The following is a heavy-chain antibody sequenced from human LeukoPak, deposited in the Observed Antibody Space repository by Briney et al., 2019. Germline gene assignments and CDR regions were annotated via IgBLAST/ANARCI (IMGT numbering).Heavy chain of an antibody. J-gene: IGHJ4*02. D-gene: IGHD2-2*01. CDR1: GFTFSSYG. CDR2: ISYDGSNK. Sequence: GGSLRLSCAASGFTFSSYGIHWVRQAPGKGLEWVAVISYDGSNKYYADSVKGRFTISRDNSKNTLYLQMNSLRAEDTAVYYCAILSLYALSSDYFDYWGQGTLVTVSS. CDR3: AILSLYALSSDYFDY. V-gene: IGHV3-30*03.